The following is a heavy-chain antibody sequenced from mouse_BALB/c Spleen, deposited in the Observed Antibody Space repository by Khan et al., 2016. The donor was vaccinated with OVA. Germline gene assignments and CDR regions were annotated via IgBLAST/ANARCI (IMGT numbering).Heavy chain of an antibody. J-gene: IGHJ4*01. D-gene: IGHD2-10*02. Sequence: EVELVESGGGLVKPGGSLKLSCAASGFTFSSYTMSWVRQTPEKRLEWVATISSGGSYTYYPDSVKGRFTISRDNAKNTLYLQMSSLTSEDTAMYYCTRDMYGNPYYYAMDYWGQGTSVTVSS. CDR2: ISSGGSYT. V-gene: IGHV5-6-4*01. CDR3: TRDMYGNPYYYAMDY. CDR1: GFTFSSYT.